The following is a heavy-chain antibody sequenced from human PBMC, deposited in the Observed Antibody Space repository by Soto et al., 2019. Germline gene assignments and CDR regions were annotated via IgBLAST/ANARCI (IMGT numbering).Heavy chain of an antibody. CDR1: GYTFSSYG. CDR2: ISVYNDNT. CDR3: ARDHPDYYGSGSYYKP. D-gene: IGHD3-10*01. J-gene: IGHJ4*02. V-gene: IGHV1-18*03. Sequence: GASVKVSCKASGYTFSSYGISWVRQAPGQGLEWMGWISVYNDNTNYAQKFQGRVTLTTDTSTSTAYMDLRSLRSDDMAVYYCARDHPDYYGSGSYYKPWGQGTLVTVSS.